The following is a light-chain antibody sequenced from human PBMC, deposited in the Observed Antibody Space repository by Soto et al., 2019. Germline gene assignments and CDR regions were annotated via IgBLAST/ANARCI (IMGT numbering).Light chain of an antibody. CDR1: QSVSSY. CDR2: DAS. CDR3: QQRSNWPRYT. V-gene: IGKV3-11*01. J-gene: IGKJ2*01. Sequence: EIVLTQSPATLSLSPGERAPLSCRASQSVSSYLAWYQQKPGQAPRLLIYDASNRATGIPARFSGSGSGTDFTLTISSLDPEDVAVYYCQQRSNWPRYTFGPGTKLEIK.